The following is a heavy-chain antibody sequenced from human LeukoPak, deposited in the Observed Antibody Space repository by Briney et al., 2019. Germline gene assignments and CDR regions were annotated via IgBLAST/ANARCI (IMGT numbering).Heavy chain of an antibody. V-gene: IGHV1-69*04. Sequence: GSSVKVSCKASGGTFSSYAISWVRQAPGQGLEWTGRIIPILGIANYAQKFQGRVTITADKSTSTAYMELSSLRSEDTAVYYCASGATYGSGSYFVYWGQGTLVTISS. CDR3: ASGATYGSGSYFVY. CDR2: IIPILGIA. CDR1: GGTFSSYA. J-gene: IGHJ4*02. D-gene: IGHD3-10*01.